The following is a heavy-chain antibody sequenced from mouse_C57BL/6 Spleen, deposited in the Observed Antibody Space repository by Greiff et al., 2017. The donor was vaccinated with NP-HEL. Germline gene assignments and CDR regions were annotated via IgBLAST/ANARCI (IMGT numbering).Heavy chain of an antibody. V-gene: IGHV1-50*01. CDR3: ARAAYYGSFYWYFDV. D-gene: IGHD1-1*01. Sequence: VQLQQPGAELVKPGASVKLSCKASGYTFTSYWMQWVKQRPGQGLEWIGEIDPSDSYTNYNQKFKGKATLTVDPSSSTAYMQLSSLTSEDSAVYYCARAAYYGSFYWYFDVWGTGTTVTVSS. CDR2: IDPSDSYT. CDR1: GYTFTSYW. J-gene: IGHJ1*03.